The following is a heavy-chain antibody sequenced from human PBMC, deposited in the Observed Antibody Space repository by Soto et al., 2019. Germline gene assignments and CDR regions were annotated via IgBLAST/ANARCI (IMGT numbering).Heavy chain of an antibody. CDR1: GGSFSGYY. CDR3: ARDSGDGYNWVRAFDI. CDR2: INHSGST. D-gene: IGHD5-12*01. Sequence: PSETLSLTCAVYGGSFSGYYWSWIRQPPGKGLEWIGEINHSGSTNYNPSLKSRVTISVDTSKNQFSLKLSSVTAADTAVYYCARDSGDGYNWVRAFDIWGQGTMVTVSS. J-gene: IGHJ3*02. V-gene: IGHV4-34*01.